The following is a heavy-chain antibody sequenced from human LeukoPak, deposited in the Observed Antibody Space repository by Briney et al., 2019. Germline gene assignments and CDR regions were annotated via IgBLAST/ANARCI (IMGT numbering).Heavy chain of an antibody. CDR2: ISAYNGNT. J-gene: IGHJ4*02. V-gene: IGHV1-18*01. D-gene: IGHD3-22*01. CDR1: GYTFTSYG. CDR3: ARKYYYDSELDY. Sequence: ASVKVSCKASGYTFTSYGISWVRQAPGQGVEWMGWISAYNGNTNYAQKLQGRVTMTTDTSTSTAYMELRSLRSDDTAVYYCARKYYYDSELDYWGQGTLVTVSS.